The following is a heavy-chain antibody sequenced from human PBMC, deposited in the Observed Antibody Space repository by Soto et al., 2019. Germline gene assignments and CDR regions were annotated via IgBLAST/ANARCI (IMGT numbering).Heavy chain of an antibody. CDR3: AVTNLVKEGSNNYYYSYYMDV. V-gene: IGHV1-69*02. D-gene: IGHD2-8*01. CDR2: IIPILGIA. CDR1: GGTFSSYT. J-gene: IGHJ6*03. Sequence: SVKVSCKASGGTFSSYTISWVRQAPGQGLEWMGRIIPILGIANYAQKFQGRVTITADKSTSTAYMELSSLRSEDTAVYYCAVTNLVKEGSNNYYYSYYMDVWGKGTTVTVSS.